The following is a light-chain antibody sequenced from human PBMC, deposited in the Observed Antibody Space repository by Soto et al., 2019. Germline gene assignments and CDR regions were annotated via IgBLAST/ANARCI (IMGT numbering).Light chain of an antibody. CDR3: QHYNSYSAA. CDR2: KAS. V-gene: IGKV1-5*03. CDR1: QTISSW. J-gene: IGKJ1*01. Sequence: DIQMTPSPSTLSGYVGDRVTITCRASQTISSWLAWYQQQPGKAPKLLIYKASTLKSGVPSRFSGSGSGTEFTLTISSLQPDDFATYYCQHYNSYSAAFGQGTNVE.